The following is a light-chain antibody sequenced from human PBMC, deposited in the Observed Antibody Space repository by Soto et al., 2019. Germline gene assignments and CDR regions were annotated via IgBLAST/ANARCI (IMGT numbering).Light chain of an antibody. Sequence: RVTSTCRASQSISSWLAWYQQKPRKAPQLLFYAASSLQSGVPSRFSGSGSGTDFTLTISSLQPDDFATYYCQQSYVTPAFGQGTKVDIK. J-gene: IGKJ1*01. V-gene: IGKV1-39*01. CDR1: QSISSW. CDR3: QQSYVTPA. CDR2: AAS.